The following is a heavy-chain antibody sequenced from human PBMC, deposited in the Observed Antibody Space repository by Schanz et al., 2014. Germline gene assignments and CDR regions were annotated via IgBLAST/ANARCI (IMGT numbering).Heavy chain of an antibody. Sequence: EVQLVESGGGLVKPGGSLRLSCEASGFTFSTYAMSWVRQAPGKGLEWVSAISGSGGSTYYADSVKGRFTISRDNSKNTLYLQMNSLRAEDTAVFYCAKGMGYCSGGTCYDYYYYGLDVWGQGTTVTVSS. D-gene: IGHD2-15*01. CDR3: AKGMGYCSGGTCYDYYYYGLDV. CDR1: GFTFSTYA. V-gene: IGHV3-23*04. CDR2: ISGSGGST. J-gene: IGHJ6*02.